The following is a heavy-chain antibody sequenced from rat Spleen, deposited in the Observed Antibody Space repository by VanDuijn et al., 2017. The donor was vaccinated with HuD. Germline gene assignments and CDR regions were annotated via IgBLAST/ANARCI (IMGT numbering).Heavy chain of an antibody. D-gene: IGHD3-1*01. V-gene: IGHV3-1*01. CDR3: ATDQGGGAPFEH. CDR2: ISYSGST. Sequence: EVQLQESGPGLVKPSQSLSLTCSVTGYSITSNYWGWIRKFPGNKMEWMGYISYSGSTSYNPSLKSRISITRDTSKNQFFLQLNSVTTEDTATYYCATDQGGGAPFEHWGQGVMVTVSS. CDR1: GYSITSNY. J-gene: IGHJ2*01.